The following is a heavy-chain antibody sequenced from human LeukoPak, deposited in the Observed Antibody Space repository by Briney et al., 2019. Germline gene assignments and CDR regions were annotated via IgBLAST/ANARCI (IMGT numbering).Heavy chain of an antibody. V-gene: IGHV3-7*01. Sequence: GGSLRLSRCASGFTFSDYWVTLGRPAPGKGVGWVANIKPDGSEKYYVDSVRGRFTISRDNAKNSLYLQMNSLRVEDTAVYYCASYLYWWSDLGYWGQGTLVTVSS. CDR2: IKPDGSEK. D-gene: IGHD2-8*02. CDR1: GFTFSDYW. CDR3: ASYLYWWSDLGY. J-gene: IGHJ4*02.